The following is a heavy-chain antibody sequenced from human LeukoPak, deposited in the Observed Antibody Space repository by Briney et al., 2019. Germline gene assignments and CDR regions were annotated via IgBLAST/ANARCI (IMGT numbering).Heavy chain of an antibody. Sequence: GGSLRLSCAASGFTFSSYGMHWVRQAPGKGLEWVAVIWYDGSNTYYADSVKGRFTISRDNSKNTLFLQMDSLRAEDTAVYYCARDRSTTHFDYWGQGTLVTVSS. J-gene: IGHJ4*02. CDR3: ARDRSTTHFDY. D-gene: IGHD5/OR15-5a*01. CDR1: GFTFSSYG. CDR2: IWYDGSNT. V-gene: IGHV3-33*01.